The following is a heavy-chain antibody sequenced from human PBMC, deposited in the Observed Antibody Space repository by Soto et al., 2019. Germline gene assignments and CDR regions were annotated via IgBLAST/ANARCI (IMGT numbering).Heavy chain of an antibody. CDR3: ARERRVRGVADY. Sequence: QVQLQQWGAGLLKPSETLSLTCAVYGGSFSGYYWSWIRQPPGKGLEWIGEINHSGSTNYNPSLKSRVNISVDTSKNQFSLKLSSVTAADTAVYYCARERRVRGVADYWGQGTLVTVSS. D-gene: IGHD3-10*01. J-gene: IGHJ4*02. CDR2: INHSGST. V-gene: IGHV4-34*01. CDR1: GGSFSGYY.